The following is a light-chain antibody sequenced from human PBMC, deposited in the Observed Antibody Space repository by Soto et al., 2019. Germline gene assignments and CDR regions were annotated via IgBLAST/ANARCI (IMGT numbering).Light chain of an antibody. V-gene: IGKV1-12*01. J-gene: IGKJ1*01. Sequence: DIQMTQSPSSISASVGDRVTITCRASQPISSWLAWYQQVPGQAPYLLIYPASTLQSWVPSRFSGSGSGKDFTLTIHRLQPEDFATYFCQQGYNFPRAFGQGDRVEI. CDR3: QQGYNFPRA. CDR2: PAS. CDR1: QPISSW.